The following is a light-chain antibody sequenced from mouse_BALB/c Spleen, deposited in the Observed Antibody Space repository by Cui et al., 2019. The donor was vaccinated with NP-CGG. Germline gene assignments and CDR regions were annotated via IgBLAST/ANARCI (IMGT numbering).Light chain of an antibody. CDR3: ALWYSNHWV. Sequence: QAVLTQESALTTSPGETVTLTCRSSTGAVTTSNYANRVQEKPDHLFTGLIGGTNNRVPGVPARFSGSLIGDKAALTITGAQTEDEAIYFCALWYSNHWVFGGGTKLTVL. J-gene: IGLJ1*01. V-gene: IGLV1*01. CDR2: GTN. CDR1: TGAVTTSNY.